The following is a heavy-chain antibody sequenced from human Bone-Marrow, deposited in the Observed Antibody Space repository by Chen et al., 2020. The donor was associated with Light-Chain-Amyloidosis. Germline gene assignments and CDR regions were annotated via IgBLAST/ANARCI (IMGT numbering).Heavy chain of an antibody. J-gene: IGHJ4*02. D-gene: IGHD5-12*01. CDR1: GFTFRTSW. Sequence: DVQLLESGGGLVQPGGSLRLSCAASGFTFRTSWMHWVRQAPGKGLVWVSRINPDGTRVGYADSVGGRFTISRDDAKSTVYLQMNSLRAEDTAVYYCSREFTGYDDYWGQGTLVTVSS. V-gene: IGHV3-74*01. CDR3: SREFTGYDDY. CDR2: INPDGTRV.